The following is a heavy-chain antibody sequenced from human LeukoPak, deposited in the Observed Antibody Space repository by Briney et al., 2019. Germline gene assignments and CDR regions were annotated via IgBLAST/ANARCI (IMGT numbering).Heavy chain of an antibody. J-gene: IGHJ4*02. CDR2: ISSSGSTI. V-gene: IGHV3-48*03. D-gene: IGHD5-12*01. Sequence: GGSLRLSCAASGFTFSSYEMNWDRQAPGKGLEWVSYISSSGSTIYYADSVKGRFTISRDNAKNSLYLQMNSLRAEDTAVYYCARERGYSGYDYYFDYWGQGTLVTVSS. CDR3: ARERGYSGYDYYFDY. CDR1: GFTFSSYE.